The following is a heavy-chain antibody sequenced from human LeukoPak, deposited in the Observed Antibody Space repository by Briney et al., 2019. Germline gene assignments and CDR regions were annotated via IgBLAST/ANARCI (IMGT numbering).Heavy chain of an antibody. CDR3: AKGRISGDAGLDY. V-gene: IGHV3-23*01. Sequence: GGSLRLSCAASGFTFSSYAMSWVRQAPGKGLEWVSSISGSGGDTYYGDSVKGRFTISRDNSKNTLYLQVSSLRAEDTAVFYCAKGRISGDAGLDYWGQGTLVTVSS. CDR1: GFTFSSYA. J-gene: IGHJ4*02. D-gene: IGHD6-13*01. CDR2: ISGSGGDT.